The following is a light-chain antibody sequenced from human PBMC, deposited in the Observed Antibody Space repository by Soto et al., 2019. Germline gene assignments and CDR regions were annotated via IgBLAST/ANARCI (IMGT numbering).Light chain of an antibody. Sequence: EIVMTQSPATLSVSPGERATLSCRASQSVSNNLAWYQQKPGQAPRLLIYHASTRATGIPARFSGSGSGTEFTITISSLPSEDFAVYYCQQSNKWPLTFGGGTKVEIK. CDR1: QSVSNN. CDR3: QQSNKWPLT. CDR2: HAS. V-gene: IGKV3-15*01. J-gene: IGKJ4*01.